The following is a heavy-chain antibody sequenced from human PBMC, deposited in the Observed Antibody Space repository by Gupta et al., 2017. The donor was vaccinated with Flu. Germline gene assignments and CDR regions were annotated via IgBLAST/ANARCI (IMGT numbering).Heavy chain of an antibody. Sequence: MSWVRQAPGKGLEWVAVISSNGGGGSTYYADSVKGRFTISKDNSKNTLYLQMNNLRDEDTAVYYCLKDRGEGSGGRCYTDYWGQGTLVTVS. V-gene: IGHV3-23*01. D-gene: IGHD2-15*01. CDR3: LKDRGEGSGGRCYTDY. CDR2: ISSNGGGGST. J-gene: IGHJ4*02.